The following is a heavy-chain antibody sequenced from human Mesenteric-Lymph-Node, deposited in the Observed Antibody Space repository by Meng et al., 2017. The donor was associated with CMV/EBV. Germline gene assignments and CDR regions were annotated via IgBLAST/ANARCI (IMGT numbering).Heavy chain of an antibody. J-gene: IGHJ4*02. CDR3: TRGSSDCSTPNCPFDY. V-gene: IGHV1-69*06. Sequence: SGDTFTRYAISWVRQAPGQGFEWMGGIIPIFGTANYAQKFQGRVAISADKSTNTAYMEVISLRSEDTALYYCTRGSSDCSTPNCPFDYWGQGTLVTVSS. D-gene: IGHD2-2*01. CDR1: GDTFTRYA. CDR2: IIPIFGTA.